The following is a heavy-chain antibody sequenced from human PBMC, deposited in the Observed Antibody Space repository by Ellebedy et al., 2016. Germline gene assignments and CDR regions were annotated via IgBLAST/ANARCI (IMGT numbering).Heavy chain of an antibody. Sequence: GGSLRLSCAASGFTFSSYGMHWVRQAPGKGLEWVAVISHDGSNKYYADSVKGRFTISRDNSKNTLYLQMNSLRAEDTAVYYCANSAYFDYWGQGTLVTVSS. CDR3: ANSAYFDY. V-gene: IGHV3-30*18. CDR2: ISHDGSNK. J-gene: IGHJ4*02. CDR1: GFTFSSYG.